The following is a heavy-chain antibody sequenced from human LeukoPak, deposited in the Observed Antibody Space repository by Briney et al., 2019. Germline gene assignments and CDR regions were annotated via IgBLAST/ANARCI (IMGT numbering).Heavy chain of an antibody. CDR3: ARERDVGRYSSGWYSWDY. Sequence: ASVTVSFTASGYTFTNYAMHWVRQAPGQRLEWMGWIKAGNGNTEYPQKFQGRVTITRDTSASTAYMELSSLRSEDTAVYYCARERDVGRYSSGWYSWDYWGQGTLVTVSS. D-gene: IGHD6-19*01. CDR2: IKAGNGNT. J-gene: IGHJ4*02. CDR1: GYTFTNYA. V-gene: IGHV1-3*01.